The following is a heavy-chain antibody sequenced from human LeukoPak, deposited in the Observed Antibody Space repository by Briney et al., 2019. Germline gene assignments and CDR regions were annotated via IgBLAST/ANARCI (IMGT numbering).Heavy chain of an antibody. CDR2: IYPGDSDT. D-gene: IGHD3-10*01. CDR3: ATNTMFRGIHAFDI. V-gene: IGHV5-51*01. Sequence: GESLKISCKGSGYSFTSYWIGWVRQMPGKGLEWMGIIYPGDSDTRYSPSFQGQVTISADKSISTAYLQWSSLKASDSAMYYCATNTMFRGIHAFDIWGQGTMVAVSS. CDR1: GYSFTSYW. J-gene: IGHJ3*02.